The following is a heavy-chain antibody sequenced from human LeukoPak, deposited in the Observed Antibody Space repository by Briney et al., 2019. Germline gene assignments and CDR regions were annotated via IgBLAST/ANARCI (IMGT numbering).Heavy chain of an antibody. D-gene: IGHD1-26*01. V-gene: IGHV1-18*01. CDR3: VRRPGIGWFDP. Sequence: ASVKVSCKASGYTFTSYGISWVRQAPGQGLAWMGWISDYNGNTNYAQKLQGRVTMTTDTSTSTAYMELRSMRSDDTAVYYCVRRPGIGWFDPWGQGTLVTVSS. CDR1: GYTFTSYG. J-gene: IGHJ5*02. CDR2: ISDYNGNT.